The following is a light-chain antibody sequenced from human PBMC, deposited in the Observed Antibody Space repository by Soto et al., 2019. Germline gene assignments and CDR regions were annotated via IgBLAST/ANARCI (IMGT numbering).Light chain of an antibody. CDR1: SSDIGIYNY. CDR3: SSYTSAGTLVV. Sequence: QSALTQPASVSGSPGQSITISCTGTSSDIGIYNYVSWYQQHPGKAPKLMIYEVNNRPLGISNRFSGSRSAITAALTISGLQAEDEADYYCSSYTSAGTLVVFGGGTKVAVL. CDR2: EVN. J-gene: IGLJ2*01. V-gene: IGLV2-14*01.